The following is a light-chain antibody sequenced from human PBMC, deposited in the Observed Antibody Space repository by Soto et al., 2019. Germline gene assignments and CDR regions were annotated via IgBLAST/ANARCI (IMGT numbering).Light chain of an antibody. CDR1: QSVLYSSNNENS. Sequence: DIVMTQSPDSLAVSLGERATINCKSSQSVLYSSNNENSLAWYQQKPGQPPKLLIYWASTRESGVPDRFSGGGSGTDFTLTISSLQAEEVAVYYCQQYYSVPPTFGQGTKVEI. CDR2: WAS. J-gene: IGKJ1*01. CDR3: QQYYSVPPT. V-gene: IGKV4-1*01.